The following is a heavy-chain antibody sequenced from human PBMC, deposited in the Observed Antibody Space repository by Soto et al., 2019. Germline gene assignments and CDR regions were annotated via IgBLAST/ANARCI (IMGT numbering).Heavy chain of an antibody. V-gene: IGHV3-23*01. J-gene: IGHJ4*02. CDR2: ISGSGGRT. CDR3: AKDHPNRQRYDFWSGYFEDY. D-gene: IGHD3-3*01. Sequence: RKGLEVVSGISGSGGRTYYADSVKGRFTISRDNSKNTLYLQMNSLRAEDTAVYYCAKDHPNRQRYDFWSGYFEDYWGQGTLVTVSS.